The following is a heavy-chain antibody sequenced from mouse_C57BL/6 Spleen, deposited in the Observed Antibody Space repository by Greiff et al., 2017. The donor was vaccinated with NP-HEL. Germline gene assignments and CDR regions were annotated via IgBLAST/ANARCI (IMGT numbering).Heavy chain of an antibody. D-gene: IGHD2-13*01. CDR1: GYAFTNYL. CDR2: INPGSGGT. J-gene: IGHJ3*01. CDR3: ARESCDEFAY. V-gene: IGHV1-54*01. Sequence: VQVVESGAELVRPGTSVKVSCKASGYAFTNYLIEWVKQRPGQGLEWIGVINPGSGGTNYNEKFKGKATLTADKSSSTAYMQLSSLTSEDSAVYFCARESCDEFAYWGQGTLVTVSA.